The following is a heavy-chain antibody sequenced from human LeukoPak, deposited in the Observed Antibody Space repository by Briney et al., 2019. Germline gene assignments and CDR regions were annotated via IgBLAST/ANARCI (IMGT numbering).Heavy chain of an antibody. CDR1: GFTFDDCA. CDR3: AKGYCSGGSCYRAFDI. V-gene: IGHV3-9*03. Sequence: PGGSLRLSCAASGFTFDDCAMHRVRQAPGKGLEWVSGINKNSDDIGYADSVKGRFTISRDNAKNSLYLQMNSLRAEDMALYYCAKGYCSGGSCYRAFDIWGQGTMVTVSS. D-gene: IGHD2-15*01. CDR2: INKNSDDI. J-gene: IGHJ3*02.